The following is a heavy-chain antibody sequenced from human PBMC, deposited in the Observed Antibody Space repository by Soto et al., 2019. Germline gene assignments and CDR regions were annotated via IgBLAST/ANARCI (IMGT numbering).Heavy chain of an antibody. Sequence: DVQLVESGGALVQPGGSLRLSCTASGFDFRRYCMFWVRQAPGEGLEWVADINEDGSNQWYGDSVKGRFTISRDNAGSSLFLQMTSLRGDDTAVYYCVRDLSTGYGFGYWGQGTLVTVSS. V-gene: IGHV3-7*05. CDR3: VRDLSTGYGFGY. J-gene: IGHJ4*02. D-gene: IGHD5-18*01. CDR1: GFDFRRYC. CDR2: INEDGSNQ.